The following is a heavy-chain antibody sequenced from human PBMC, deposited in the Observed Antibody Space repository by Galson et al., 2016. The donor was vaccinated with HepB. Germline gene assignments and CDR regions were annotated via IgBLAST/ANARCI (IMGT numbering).Heavy chain of an antibody. V-gene: IGHV3-23*01. J-gene: IGHJ4*02. Sequence: SLRLSCAASGFSFYAYSVTWVRQAPGKGLEWLAAISADGERTFYADSVKGRFTISRDNSKNTAFLQLSSLRDDDTVVYFCAKGTSGNSGPTLDYWGQGNLVTVSS. CDR3: AKGTSGNSGPTLDY. D-gene: IGHD2/OR15-2a*01. CDR1: GFSFYAYS. CDR2: ISADGERT.